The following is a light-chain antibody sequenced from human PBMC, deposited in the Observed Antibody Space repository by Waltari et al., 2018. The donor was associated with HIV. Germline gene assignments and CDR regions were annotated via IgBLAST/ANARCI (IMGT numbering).Light chain of an antibody. CDR1: QSVRTSY. CDR3: QHYGSSPRLT. CDR2: SAS. V-gene: IGKV3-20*01. J-gene: IGKJ4*01. Sequence: EIVLTQSPAPLSLSPVERATLSGRASQSVRTSYLAWYQQKPGQAPRLLIYSASSMATGIPDRFSGSGSGTDFTFTIRRLEPEDFAVYYCQHYGSSPRLTFGGGTKVEIK.